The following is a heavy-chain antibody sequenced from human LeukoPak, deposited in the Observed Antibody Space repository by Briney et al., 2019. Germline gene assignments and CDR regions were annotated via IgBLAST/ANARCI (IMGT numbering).Heavy chain of an antibody. CDR3: ANSDCSGPPCYSGLDS. V-gene: IGHV3-23*01. D-gene: IGHD2-15*01. J-gene: IGHJ4*02. CDR2: ISGSGDNA. CDR1: GLNYRTYT. Sequence: GGSLRLLCEASGLNYRTYTMSWVRLAPGKGLEGVSSISGSGDNAFYADSVKGRFALSRDNSKNTLLLQMISLRADDAAIYFCANSDCSGPPCYSGLDSWGQGTLVTVSS.